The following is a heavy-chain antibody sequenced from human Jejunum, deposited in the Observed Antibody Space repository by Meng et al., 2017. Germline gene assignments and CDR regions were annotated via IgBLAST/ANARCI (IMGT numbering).Heavy chain of an antibody. CDR1: GFTFSSYA. V-gene: IGHV3-30*04. J-gene: IGHJ6*02. Sequence: GGSLRLSCAASGFTFSSYAMHWVRQAPGKGLEWVAVISYDGSNKYYTASVKGRFTISRDNSKNTLYLQMNSLRAEDTAVYYCARAVKTSGNAYNDGIDVWGQGTTVTVSS. CDR3: ARAVKTSGNAYNDGIDV. CDR2: ISYDGSNK. D-gene: IGHD1-1*01.